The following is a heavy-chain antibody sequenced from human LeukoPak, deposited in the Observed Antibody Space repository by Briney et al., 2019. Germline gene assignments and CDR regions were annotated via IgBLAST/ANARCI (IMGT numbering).Heavy chain of an antibody. D-gene: IGHD6-6*01. CDR3: ARGGAARLRLLGPFDY. V-gene: IGHV1-69*05. CDR2: IIPIFGTA. Sequence: ASVKVSCKASGGTFSSYAISWVRQAPGQGLEWMGGIIPIFGTANYAQKFQGRVTITTDESTSTAYMELSSLRSEDTAVYYCARGGAARLRLLGPFDYWGQGTLVTVSS. J-gene: IGHJ4*02. CDR1: GGTFSSYA.